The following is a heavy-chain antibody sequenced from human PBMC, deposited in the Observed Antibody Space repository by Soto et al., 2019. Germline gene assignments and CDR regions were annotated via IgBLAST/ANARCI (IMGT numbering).Heavy chain of an antibody. V-gene: IGHV1-2*06. D-gene: IGHD1-26*01. CDR3: ATQRSEWELSFDY. Sequence: ASVKVSCKASGYIFTDYYMHWVRQAPGQELGWMGRINPNSGGTNYAQKFQGRATMTRDTSISTAYMELSRLRSDDTAVYYCATQRSEWELSFDYWGQGTLVTVSS. J-gene: IGHJ4*02. CDR1: GYIFTDYY. CDR2: INPNSGGT.